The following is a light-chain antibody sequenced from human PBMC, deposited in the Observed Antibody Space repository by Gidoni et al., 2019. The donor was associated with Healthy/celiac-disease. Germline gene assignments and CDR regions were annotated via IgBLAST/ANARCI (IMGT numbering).Light chain of an antibody. V-gene: IGKV1-5*01. CDR3: QQYRT. J-gene: IGKJ1*01. CDR2: DAS. Sequence: DIQMTQSPSTLSASVGDRVTITCRASQSISSWLAWYQQKPGKATKLLIYDASSLESGVPSRFSGSGSGTEFTLTISSLQPDDFATYYCQQYRTFGQXTKVEIK. CDR1: QSISSW.